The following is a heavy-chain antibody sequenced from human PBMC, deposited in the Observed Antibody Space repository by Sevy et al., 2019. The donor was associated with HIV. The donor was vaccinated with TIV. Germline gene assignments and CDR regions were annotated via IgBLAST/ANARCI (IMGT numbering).Heavy chain of an antibody. Sequence: GGSLRLSCAASGFTFSSSGMHWVRQAPGKGLEWVAFIPYDGINIYYADSVKGRFTISRDNSKNTGFLQMISLRPEDTAVYYCAKDPSVYYVFWCAYPDYWGQGTLVTVSS. CDR2: IPYDGINI. J-gene: IGHJ4*02. CDR1: GFTFSSSG. CDR3: AKDPSVYYVFWCAYPDY. V-gene: IGHV3-30*02. D-gene: IGHD3-3*01.